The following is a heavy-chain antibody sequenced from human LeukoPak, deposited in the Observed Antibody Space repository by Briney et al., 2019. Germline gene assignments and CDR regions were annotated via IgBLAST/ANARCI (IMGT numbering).Heavy chain of an antibody. CDR3: ARPLSARGVYIY. J-gene: IGHJ4*02. D-gene: IGHD2-8*01. Sequence: RGESLKISCKGSGYSFTSYWIGWVRQMPGKGLEWMGIIYPSDSDTRYSPSFQGQVTISADKSISTAYLQWSSLKASDTAMYHCARPLSARGVYIYWGQGTPVTVSS. CDR2: IYPSDSDT. CDR1: GYSFTSYW. V-gene: IGHV5-51*01.